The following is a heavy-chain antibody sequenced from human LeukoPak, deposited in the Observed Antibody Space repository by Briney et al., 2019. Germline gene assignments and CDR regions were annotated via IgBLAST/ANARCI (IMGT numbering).Heavy chain of an antibody. Sequence: QPGGSLRLSCAASEFTFSNYGIHWVRQAPGKGLEWVAVISYDGSNKYHADSVKGRFTISRDNSKNTVYLQMNSLRAEDTAVYFCAKPLTGVSSDYFDFWGQGTLVTVSS. CDR1: EFTFSNYG. CDR2: ISYDGSNK. V-gene: IGHV3-30*18. D-gene: IGHD7-27*01. J-gene: IGHJ4*02. CDR3: AKPLTGVSSDYFDF.